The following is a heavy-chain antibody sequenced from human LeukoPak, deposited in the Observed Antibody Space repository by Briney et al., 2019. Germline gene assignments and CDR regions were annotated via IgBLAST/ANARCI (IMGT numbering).Heavy chain of an antibody. V-gene: IGHV4-39*07. CDR3: ARGGPEEDIVVVPAAPIDY. Sequence: PSETLSLTCTVSGGSISSYYWGWIRQPPGKGLEWIGSIYYSGSTYYNPSLKSRVTISVDTSKNQFSLKLSSVTAADTAVYYCARGGPEEDIVVVPAAPIDYWGQGTLVTVSS. CDR2: IYYSGST. D-gene: IGHD2-2*01. J-gene: IGHJ4*02. CDR1: GGSISSYY.